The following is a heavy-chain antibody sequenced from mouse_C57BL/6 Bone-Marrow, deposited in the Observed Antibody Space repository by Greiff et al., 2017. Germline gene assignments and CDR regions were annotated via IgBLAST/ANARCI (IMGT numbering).Heavy chain of an antibody. V-gene: IGHV1-26*01. CDR3: ARSPAYYSNSYAMDY. D-gene: IGHD2-5*01. J-gene: IGHJ4*01. Sequence: VPLQQSGPELVKPGASVKISCKASGYTFTDYYMNWVKQSHGKSLEWIGDINPNNGGTSYNQKFKGKATLTVDKSSSTAYMERRSLTSEDSAVYYCARSPAYYSNSYAMDYWGQGTSVTVSS. CDR1: GYTFTDYY. CDR2: INPNNGGT.